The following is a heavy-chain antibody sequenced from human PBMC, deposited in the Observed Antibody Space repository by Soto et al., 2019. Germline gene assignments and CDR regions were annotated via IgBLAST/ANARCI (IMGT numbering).Heavy chain of an antibody. J-gene: IGHJ6*02. V-gene: IGHV5-51*01. CDR1: GYSFTSYW. CDR2: IYPGDSDT. Sequence: GESLKISCKGSGYSFTSYWIGWVRQMPGKGLEWMGIIYPGDSDTRYSPSFQGQVTISADKSISTAYLQWSSLKASDTAMYYCARQYSGCSGGSCKMGYYYGMDVWRQGTTVTVSS. D-gene: IGHD2-15*01. CDR3: ARQYSGCSGGSCKMGYYYGMDV.